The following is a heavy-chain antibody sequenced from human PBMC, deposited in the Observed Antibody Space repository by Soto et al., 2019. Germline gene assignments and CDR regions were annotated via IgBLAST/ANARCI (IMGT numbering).Heavy chain of an antibody. CDR3: ASVAI. D-gene: IGHD5-12*01. V-gene: IGHV3-7*01. CDR2: IKPDGSEK. CDR1: GFIFNNYW. J-gene: IGHJ4*02. Sequence: EVQLVESGGGLVQPGGSLRLSCAASGFIFNNYWMSWFRQAPGKGLEWVANIKPDGSEKNDVDSVKGRFTISRDNAKNSLDLQMNSLTGEDTAVYYWASVAIWGQGTLVTVSS.